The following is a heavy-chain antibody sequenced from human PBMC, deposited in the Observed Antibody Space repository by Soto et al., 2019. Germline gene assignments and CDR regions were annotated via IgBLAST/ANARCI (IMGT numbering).Heavy chain of an antibody. V-gene: IGHV3-15*01. D-gene: IGHD3-22*01. CDR2: IKSKTDGGTT. CDR1: GFTFSNAW. Sequence: PGGSLRLSCAASGFTFSNAWMSWVRQAPGKGLEWVGRIKSKTDGGTTDYAAPVKGRFTISRDDSKNSVYLQMNSLKTEDTAVYYCVRATYFSDCSGYTRCFDYWGQGTLVTVSS. J-gene: IGHJ4*02. CDR3: VRATYFSDCSGYTRCFDY.